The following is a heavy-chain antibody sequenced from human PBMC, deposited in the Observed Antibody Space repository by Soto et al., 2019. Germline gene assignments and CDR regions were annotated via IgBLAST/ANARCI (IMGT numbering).Heavy chain of an antibody. CDR1: GYTFSTYA. CDR2: INGGNGHT. Sequence: ASVKVSCKASGYTFSTYALPWVRQAPGQGLEWMGWINGGNGHTRYSQKFKDRVTISRDTPASTAYMELSGLRSEDTAVYYCARGKGMEENYYYYGMDVWGQGTTVTVSS. CDR3: ARGKGMEENYYYYGMDV. J-gene: IGHJ6*02. D-gene: IGHD1-1*01. V-gene: IGHV1-3*01.